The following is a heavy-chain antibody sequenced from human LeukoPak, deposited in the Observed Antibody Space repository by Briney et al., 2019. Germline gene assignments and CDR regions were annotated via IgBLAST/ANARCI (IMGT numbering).Heavy chain of an antibody. J-gene: IGHJ4*02. Sequence: GRSLRLSCAASGFSYNICAMHWGRQAPGKGLEWVTPISYDGSNKYYADSVRGRFTISRDNSKNTLYLQMNSLRVDDTAVYYCVRGVGLYDSIGYFDYWGQGTLVTVSS. CDR2: ISYDGSNK. CDR1: GFSYNICA. D-gene: IGHD3-22*01. CDR3: VRGVGLYDSIGYFDY. V-gene: IGHV3-30-3*01.